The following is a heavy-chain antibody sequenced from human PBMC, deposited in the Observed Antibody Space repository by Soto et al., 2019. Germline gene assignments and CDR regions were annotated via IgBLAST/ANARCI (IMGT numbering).Heavy chain of an antibody. CDR1: GYTFTSYD. Sequence: QVQLVQSGAEVTKPGASVKVSCKASGYTFTSYDINWVRQATGQGLEWMGWMSPNSGATGYAQKFQGRVTITRDTTISPAYGELSNLRSEDTPIYYCARGVDAGVNVWGSGSMVTVSS. J-gene: IGHJ6*04. V-gene: IGHV1-8*01. CDR3: ARGVDAGVNV. CDR2: MSPNSGAT. D-gene: IGHD3-3*01.